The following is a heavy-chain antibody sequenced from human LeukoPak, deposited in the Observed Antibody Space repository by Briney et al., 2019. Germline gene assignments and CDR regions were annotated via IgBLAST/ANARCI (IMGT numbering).Heavy chain of an antibody. CDR1: GFTFINYV. Sequence: GGSLRLSCEASGFTFINYVMSWVCQVPGKGPEWVSSVSGSGGRGATYYRDSVKSRFTISRDNSKNTVFLQMNGLSADDTAVYYCAKDIAASGLPRIFDFWGQGILVTVSS. D-gene: IGHD6-13*01. CDR2: VSGSGGRGAT. CDR3: AKDIAASGLPRIFDF. V-gene: IGHV3-23*01. J-gene: IGHJ4*02.